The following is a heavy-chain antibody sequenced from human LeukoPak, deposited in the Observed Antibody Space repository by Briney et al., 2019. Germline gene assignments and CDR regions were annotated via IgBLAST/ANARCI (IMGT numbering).Heavy chain of an antibody. J-gene: IGHJ4*02. D-gene: IGHD6-19*01. CDR3: VKGSGWYRFLFDY. V-gene: IGHV3-23*01. Sequence: PGGSLRLSCAASGFTFSSYAMSWVRQAPGKGLEWVSAISGSGGSTYYADFVKGRFTISRDNSKNTLYLQMNSLRAEDTAVYYCVKGSGWYRFLFDYWGQGTLVTVSS. CDR1: GFTFSSYA. CDR2: ISGSGGST.